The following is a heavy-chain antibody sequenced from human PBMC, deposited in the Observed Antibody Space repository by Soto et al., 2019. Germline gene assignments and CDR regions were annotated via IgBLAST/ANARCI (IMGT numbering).Heavy chain of an antibody. J-gene: IGHJ6*02. Sequence: ASVKVSCKASGGTFSSYAISWVRQAPGQGPEWMGGIISYNGDTNYAQTFQGRVTMTTDTSTSTAYMELRSLRSDDTAVYYCAREGVAPYYYYGMDVWGQGTPVTVSS. V-gene: IGHV1-18*01. CDR2: IISYNGDT. D-gene: IGHD5-12*01. CDR1: GGTFSSYA. CDR3: AREGVAPYYYYGMDV.